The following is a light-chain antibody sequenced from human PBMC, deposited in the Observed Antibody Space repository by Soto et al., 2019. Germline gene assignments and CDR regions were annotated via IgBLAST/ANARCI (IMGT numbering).Light chain of an antibody. J-gene: IGLJ2*01. V-gene: IGLV2-14*03. Sequence: QSALTQPASVSGSPGQSMTISCSGTSSDVGGYNYVSWYQQHPGKAPKLMIYDVSNRPSGDSNRFSGSKSGNTASLTISGLQAEDEADYYCSSYPSRNTVVFGGGTKLTVL. CDR3: SSYPSRNTVV. CDR2: DVS. CDR1: SSDVGGYNY.